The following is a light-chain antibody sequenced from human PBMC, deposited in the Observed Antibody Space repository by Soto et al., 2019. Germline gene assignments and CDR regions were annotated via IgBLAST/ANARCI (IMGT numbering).Light chain of an antibody. J-gene: IGKJ3*01. CDR2: WAS. CDR3: QQYYSTPFT. V-gene: IGKV4-1*01. CDR1: QSVLHSSNNKDY. Sequence: DIVMTQSPDSLAVSLGERATIYCKSSQSVLHSSNNKDYLAWYQQKPGQSPKLLIYWASTRESGFPDRFSGSGSATEFTLTISSLQAEDVAVYYCQQYYSTPFTFGRGTKVDI.